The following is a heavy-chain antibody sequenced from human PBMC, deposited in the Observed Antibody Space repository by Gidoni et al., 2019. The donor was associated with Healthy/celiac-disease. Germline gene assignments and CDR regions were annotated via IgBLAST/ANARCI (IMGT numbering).Heavy chain of an antibody. CDR3: AKVLLEPSRFGYFDY. V-gene: IGHV3-23*01. CDR2: ISGSGGST. J-gene: IGHJ4*02. D-gene: IGHD1-1*01. Sequence: EVQLLESGGGLVQPGGSLSLSCAASGFTFSSYAMSWVRQAPGKGLEWFSAISGSGGSTYYADSVKGRFTISRDNSKNTLYLQMNSLRAEDTAVYYCAKVLLEPSRFGYFDYWGQGTLVTVSS. CDR1: GFTFSSYA.